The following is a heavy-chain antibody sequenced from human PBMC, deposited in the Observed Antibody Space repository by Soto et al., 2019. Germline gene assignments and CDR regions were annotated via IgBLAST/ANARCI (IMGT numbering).Heavy chain of an antibody. D-gene: IGHD2-15*01. CDR3: ARDGSYCSGGSCYYSSAFAI. J-gene: IGHJ3*02. CDR2: IYHSGSN. Sequence: QVQLQESGPGLVKPSGTLSLTCAVSGGSISSSNWWSWVRQPTWKGLEWIGEIYHSGSNNYNPSLKRRVTISVDKSKNQLSLKLSSVTAADTAVYYCARDGSYCSGGSCYYSSAFAIWGQGTMVTVSS. V-gene: IGHV4-4*02. CDR1: GGSISSSNW.